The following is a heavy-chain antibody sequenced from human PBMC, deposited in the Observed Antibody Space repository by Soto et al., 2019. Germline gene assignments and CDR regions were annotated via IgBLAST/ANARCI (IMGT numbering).Heavy chain of an antibody. Sequence: SVGSLRLSCAASGFTFSSYSMNWVRQAPGKGLEWVSYISSSSSTIYYADSVKGRFTISRDNAKNSLYLQMNSLRAEDTAVYYCARDRGTVPYYFEYWGQGTLVTVSP. CDR1: GFTFSSYS. J-gene: IGHJ4*02. V-gene: IGHV3-48*01. CDR3: ARDRGTVPYYFEY. CDR2: ISSSSSTI. D-gene: IGHD4-17*01.